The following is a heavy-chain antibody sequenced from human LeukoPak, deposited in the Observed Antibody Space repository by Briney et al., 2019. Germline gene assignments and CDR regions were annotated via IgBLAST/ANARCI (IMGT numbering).Heavy chain of an antibody. J-gene: IGHJ4*02. V-gene: IGHV4-59*01. CDR2: IYYSGST. D-gene: IGHD3-10*01. Sequence: SETLSLTCTVSGGSISSYYWSWIRQPPGKGLEWIGYIYYSGSTNYNPSLKSRVTISVDTSKNQFSLKLSSVTAADTAAYYCARVIGYGSGSSFDYWGQGTLVTVSS. CDR3: ARVIGYGSGSSFDY. CDR1: GGSISSYY.